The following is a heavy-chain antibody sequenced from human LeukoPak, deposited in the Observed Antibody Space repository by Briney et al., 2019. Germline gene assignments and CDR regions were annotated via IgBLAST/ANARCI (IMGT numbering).Heavy chain of an antibody. CDR3: AREGDETGYCSSTSCYKYNWFDP. J-gene: IGHJ5*02. V-gene: IGHV4-31*03. CDR1: GGSISSGGYY. Sequence: SQTLSLTCTVSGGSISSGGYYWSWIRQHPGKGLEWIGYIYYSGSTYYNPSLKSRVTISVDTSKNQFSLKLSSVTAADTAVYYCAREGDETGYCSSTSCYKYNWFDPWGQGTLVTVSS. D-gene: IGHD2-2*02. CDR2: IYYSGST.